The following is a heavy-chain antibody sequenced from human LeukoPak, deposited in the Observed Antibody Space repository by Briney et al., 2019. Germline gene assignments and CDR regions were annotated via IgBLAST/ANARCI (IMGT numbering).Heavy chain of an antibody. CDR3: ARDHGVLRRWPQVGALDI. D-gene: IGHD2/OR15-2a*01. CDR1: GYTFTGYY. J-gene: IGHJ3*02. V-gene: IGHV1-2*02. Sequence: ASVKVSCKASGYTFTGYYMHWVRQAPGQGLEWMGWINPNSGGTNYAQKFQGRVTMTRDTSISTAYMELSRLRSDDTAVYYCARDHGVLRRWPQVGALDIWGQGTMLTDSS. CDR2: INPNSGGT.